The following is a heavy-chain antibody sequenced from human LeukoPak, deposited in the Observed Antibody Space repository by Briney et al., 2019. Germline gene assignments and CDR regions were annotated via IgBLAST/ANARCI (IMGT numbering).Heavy chain of an antibody. Sequence: QPGRSLTLSCAASGLTFSGYGLHWVRQAPGKGLEWLSFISSNTNTKTYADSVQGRFTITRDNSKNTLFLEMNNLRTEDTAVYFCVRDLGHSRHYFEYWGQGALVTVSS. V-gene: IGHV3-30*03. D-gene: IGHD7-27*01. CDR3: VRDLGHSRHYFEY. J-gene: IGHJ4*02. CDR1: GLTFSGYG. CDR2: ISSNTNTK.